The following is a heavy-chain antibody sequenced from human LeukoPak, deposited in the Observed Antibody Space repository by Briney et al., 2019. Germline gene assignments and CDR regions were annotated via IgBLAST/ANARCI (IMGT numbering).Heavy chain of an antibody. V-gene: IGHV1-2*02. Sequence: GASVKVSCRASGYTFTGYYMHWVRQAPGQGLEWMGWINPNSGGTNYAQKFQGRVTMTRDTSISTAYMELSRLRSDDTAVYYCARDSYYYDSSGYYSRGVAAFDIWGQGTMVTVSS. D-gene: IGHD3-22*01. J-gene: IGHJ3*02. CDR1: GYTFTGYY. CDR2: INPNSGGT. CDR3: ARDSYYYDSSGYYSRGVAAFDI.